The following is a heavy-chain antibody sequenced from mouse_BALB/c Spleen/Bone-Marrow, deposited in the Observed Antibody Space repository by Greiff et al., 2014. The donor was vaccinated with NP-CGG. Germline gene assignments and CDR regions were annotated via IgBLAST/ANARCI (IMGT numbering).Heavy chain of an antibody. J-gene: IGHJ4*01. Sequence: EVHLVESGGGLVQPRGSRKLSCAASGFTFSSFGMHWVRQAPEKGLEWVAYISSGSSTIYYADTVKGRFTISRDNPKNTLFLQMTSLRSEDTAMYYCARSGIGYYYGSNSYAMDYWGQGTSVTVSS. CDR3: ARSGIGYYYGSNSYAMDY. D-gene: IGHD1-1*01. CDR2: ISSGSSTI. V-gene: IGHV5-17*02. CDR1: GFTFSSFG.